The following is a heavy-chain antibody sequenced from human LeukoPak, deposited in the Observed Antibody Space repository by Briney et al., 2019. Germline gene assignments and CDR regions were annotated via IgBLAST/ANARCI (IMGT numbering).Heavy chain of an antibody. CDR3: AKDPSGFNFDY. V-gene: IGHV3-30*02. D-gene: IGHD3-10*01. CDR1: GFTFSSYG. J-gene: IGHJ4*02. CDR2: IRYVGSNK. Sequence: PGGSLRLSCAASGFTFSSYGMHWVRQAPGKGLEWVAFIRYVGSNKYYADSVKGRFTTSRDNSKNTLYLKMNSLRAEDTAVYYCAKDPSGFNFDYWGQGTLVTVSS.